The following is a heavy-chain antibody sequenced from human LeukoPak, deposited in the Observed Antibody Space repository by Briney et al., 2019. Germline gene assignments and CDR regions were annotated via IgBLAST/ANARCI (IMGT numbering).Heavy chain of an antibody. J-gene: IGHJ3*02. Sequence: GASVKVSCKASGGTFSSYAISWVRQAPGQGLEWMGGIIPIFGTANYAQKFQGRVTITADESTSTAYMELSSLRSEDTAVYYCASPRIAARHRTFDIWGQGTMVTVSS. CDR2: IIPIFGTA. D-gene: IGHD6-6*01. V-gene: IGHV1-69*13. CDR1: GGTFSSYA. CDR3: ASPRIAARHRTFDI.